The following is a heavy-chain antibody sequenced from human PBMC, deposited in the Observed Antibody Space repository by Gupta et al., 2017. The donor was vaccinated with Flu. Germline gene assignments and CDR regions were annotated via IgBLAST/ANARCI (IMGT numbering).Heavy chain of an antibody. V-gene: IGHV3-23*01. CDR2: ISGSGGST. J-gene: IGHJ6*03. D-gene: IGHD1-1*01. Sequence: EWVSAISGSGGSTYYADSVKGRFTISRDNSKNTLYLQMNSLRAEDTAVYYCAKSSTTFYYMDVWGKGTTVTVSS. CDR3: AKSSTTFYYMDV.